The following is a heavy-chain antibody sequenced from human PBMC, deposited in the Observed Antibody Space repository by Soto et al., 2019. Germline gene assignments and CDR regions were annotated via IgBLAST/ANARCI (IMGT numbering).Heavy chain of an antibody. V-gene: IGHV3-48*02. CDR1: GFTLSSYS. J-gene: IGHJ4*02. CDR3: ASAYSYGYLDY. D-gene: IGHD5-18*01. Sequence: PWGSLRLSCAASGFTLSSYSMNWVRQAPGKGLEWVSYISSSSSTIYHADSVKGRFTISRDNAKNSLCLQMNSLRDEDTAVYYCASAYSYGYLDYWGQGTLVTVSS. CDR2: ISSSSSTI.